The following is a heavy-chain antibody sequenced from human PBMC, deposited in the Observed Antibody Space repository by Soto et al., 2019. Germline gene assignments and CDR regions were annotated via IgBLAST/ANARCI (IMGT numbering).Heavy chain of an antibody. Sequence: PVGSLRLSCAVSGFTFSSYAMSWVRQAPGEGLEWVSALSGSGGSTYYADSVKGRFTISRDNSKNTLYLQMNSLRAEDTAIYYCAKGIAAATRTPGDYWGQGTLVTVSS. CDR1: GFTFSSYA. D-gene: IGHD6-25*01. J-gene: IGHJ4*02. V-gene: IGHV3-23*01. CDR3: AKGIAAATRTPGDY. CDR2: LSGSGGST.